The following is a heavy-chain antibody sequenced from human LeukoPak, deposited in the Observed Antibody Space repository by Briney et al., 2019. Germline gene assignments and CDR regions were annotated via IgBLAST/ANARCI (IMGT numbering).Heavy chain of an antibody. J-gene: IGHJ3*02. CDR1: GFTFSSYA. CDR2: IKQDGTEK. V-gene: IGHV3-7*01. D-gene: IGHD4-11*01. Sequence: GGSLRLSCAASGFTFSSYAMSWVRQAPGKGLEWVANIKQDGTEKYYVDSVKGRFTISRDNAKNSLYLQMNSLRAEDTAVYYCAGVRDYTSAFDIWGQGTMVTVSS. CDR3: AGVRDYTSAFDI.